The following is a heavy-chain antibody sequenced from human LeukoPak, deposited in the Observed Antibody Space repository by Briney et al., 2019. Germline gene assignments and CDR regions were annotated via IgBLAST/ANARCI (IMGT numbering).Heavy chain of an antibody. V-gene: IGHV3-21*01. Sequence: NPGGSLRLSCAASGFTFSSYSMNWVRQAPGKGLEWVSSISSSSSYIYYADPVKGRFTISRDNAKNSLYLQMNSLRAEDTAVYYCARDGEWTADYYYYYMDVWGKGTTVTVSS. D-gene: IGHD2-2*01. CDR2: ISSSSSYI. CDR3: ARDGEWTADYYYYYMDV. J-gene: IGHJ6*03. CDR1: GFTFSSYS.